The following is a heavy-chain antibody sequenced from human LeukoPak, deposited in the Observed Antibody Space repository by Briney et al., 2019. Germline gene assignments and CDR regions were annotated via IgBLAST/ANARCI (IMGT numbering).Heavy chain of an antibody. V-gene: IGHV1-18*01. CDR1: GDTFSDYG. Sequence: ASVKVSCKASGDTFSDYGINWVRQAPGQGLEWMGWISAYNGNTNYAQKLQGRVTMTTDTSTSTAYMELRSLRSDDTAVYYCARGVRKYGSGSYYYYWGQGTLVTVSS. CDR2: ISAYNGNT. D-gene: IGHD3-10*01. J-gene: IGHJ4*02. CDR3: ARGVRKYGSGSYYYY.